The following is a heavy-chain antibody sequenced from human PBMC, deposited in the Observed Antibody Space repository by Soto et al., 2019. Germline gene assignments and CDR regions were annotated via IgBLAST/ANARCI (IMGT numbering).Heavy chain of an antibody. V-gene: IGHV3-20*04. Sequence: TGGSLRLSCAASGFTFDDYGMSWVRQAPGKGLEWVSGINWNGGSTGYADSVKGRLTISRDNAKNSLYLQMNSLRAEDTALYYCARLYSSGWYGPGRYWGQGTLVTVSS. CDR2: INWNGGST. CDR3: ARLYSSGWYGPGRY. D-gene: IGHD6-19*01. J-gene: IGHJ4*02. CDR1: GFTFDDYG.